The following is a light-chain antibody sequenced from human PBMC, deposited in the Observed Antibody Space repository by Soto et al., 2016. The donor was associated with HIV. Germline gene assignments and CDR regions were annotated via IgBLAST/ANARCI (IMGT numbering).Light chain of an antibody. V-gene: IGLV3-1*01. CDR2: QDN. J-gene: IGLJ3*02. CDR3: QAWDSSTAV. Sequence: SYDLTQPSSVSVSPGQTASITCSGDKLGDKFTYWYQQKPGQSPLLVIYQDNKRSSGIPERFSGSNSGHTVTLTISGTQAMDEADYYCQAWDSSTAVFGGGTKLTVL. CDR1: KLGDKF.